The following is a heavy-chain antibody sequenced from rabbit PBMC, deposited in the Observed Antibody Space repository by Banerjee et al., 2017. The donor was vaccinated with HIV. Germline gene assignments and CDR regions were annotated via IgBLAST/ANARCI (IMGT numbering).Heavy chain of an antibody. CDR3: ARDGAGGSYFAL. J-gene: IGHJ4*01. CDR1: GFSFSDGYV. D-gene: IGHD8-1*01. Sequence: QEQLVESGGGLVQPEGSLTVTCTASGFSFSDGYVMCWVRQAPGKGLEWIACINSFSDRAVYATWAIGRFTISRASWTTVTLQMTSLTAADTATYFCARDGAGGSYFALWGPGTLVTVS. CDR2: INSFSDRA. V-gene: IGHV1S45*01.